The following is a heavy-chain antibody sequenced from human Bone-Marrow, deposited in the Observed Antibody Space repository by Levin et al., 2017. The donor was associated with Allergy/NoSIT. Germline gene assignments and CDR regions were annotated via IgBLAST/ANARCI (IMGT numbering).Heavy chain of an antibody. V-gene: IGHV4-59*01. Sequence: PSETLSLTCTVSGDSLTPYYWSWIRQPPGKGLEWIGNVYYSGSTNYNPSLKSRLTISVDTSQNQLFLEMSSVTAADTALYYCAEIVWHEGSNWFDPWGQGILVTVSP. CDR2: VYYSGST. CDR3: AEIVWHEGSNWFDP. D-gene: IGHD2-15*01. J-gene: IGHJ5*02. CDR1: GDSLTPYY.